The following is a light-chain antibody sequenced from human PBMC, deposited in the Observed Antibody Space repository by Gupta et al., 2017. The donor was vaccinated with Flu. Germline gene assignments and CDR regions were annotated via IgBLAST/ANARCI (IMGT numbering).Light chain of an antibody. CDR1: SSNVGTNS. J-gene: IGLJ3*02. V-gene: IGLV1-44*01. CDR2: SNN. CDR3: ATWDERLFCWV. Sequence: QPGLTQPPSASGSPGQRVTISCSGSSSNVGTNSVNWYQQFPGMAPKLLIASNNERPSGVPDRFSASKSGTSASLAISGLQSEDEADYYCATWDERLFCWVFGGGTKLTVL.